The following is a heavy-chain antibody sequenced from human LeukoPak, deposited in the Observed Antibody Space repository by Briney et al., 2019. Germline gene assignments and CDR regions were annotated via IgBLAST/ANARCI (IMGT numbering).Heavy chain of an antibody. CDR2: IYYSGST. Sequence: SETLSLTCTVSGGSISSGDYYWSWIRQPPGKGLEWIVYIYYSGSTYYNPSLKSRVTISVDTPKNQFSLKLSSVTAADTAVYYCARLYSSGWSLDYWGQGTLVTVSS. CDR1: GGSISSGDYY. CDR3: ARLYSSGWSLDY. V-gene: IGHV4-30-4*01. D-gene: IGHD6-19*01. J-gene: IGHJ4*02.